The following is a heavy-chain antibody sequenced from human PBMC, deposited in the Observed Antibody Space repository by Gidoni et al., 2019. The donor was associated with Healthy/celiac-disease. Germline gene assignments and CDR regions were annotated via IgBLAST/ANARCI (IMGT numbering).Heavy chain of an antibody. CDR1: GDSVSSNSAA. J-gene: IGHJ4*02. V-gene: IGHV6-1*01. CDR2: TYYSSKWYN. CDR3: AREGVRQWLVRGPFVY. D-gene: IGHD6-19*01. Sequence: QVQLQQSGPGLVKPSQTLPLTCAIPGDSVSSNSAAWNWIRQSPSRGLEWLGRTYYSSKWYNDYAVSVKSRITINPDTSKNQFSLQLNSVTPEDTAVYYCAREGVRQWLVRGPFVYWGQGTLVTVSS.